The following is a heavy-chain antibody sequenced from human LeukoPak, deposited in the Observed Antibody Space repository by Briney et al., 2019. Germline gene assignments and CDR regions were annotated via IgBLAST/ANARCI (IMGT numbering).Heavy chain of an antibody. D-gene: IGHD5-18*01. J-gene: IGHJ4*02. CDR3: ARGRYSYGCFDY. V-gene: IGHV4-61*02. Sequence: SVTLSLTCTVSGGSISSGSYYWSWIRQPAGKGLEWIGRIYTSGSTNYNPSLKSRVTISVDTSKNQFSLKLSSVTAADTAVYYCARGRYSYGCFDYWGQGTLVTVSS. CDR1: GGSISSGSYY. CDR2: IYTSGST.